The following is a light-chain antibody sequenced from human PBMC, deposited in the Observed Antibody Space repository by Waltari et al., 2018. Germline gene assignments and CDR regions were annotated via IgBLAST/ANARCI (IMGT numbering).Light chain of an antibody. V-gene: IGLV2-23*01. Sequence: QSVLTQPASVSGSPGQSITISCTGSSNDVGSYNLVSWYQQHPGKAPKLLLYEDYKRPSGVTTRFSGTKSGNTASRTVFGLQAEDEAEYYCCSYVGGYSLVFGGGTKLTVL. CDR2: EDY. J-gene: IGLJ3*02. CDR3: CSYVGGYSLV. CDR1: SNDVGSYNL.